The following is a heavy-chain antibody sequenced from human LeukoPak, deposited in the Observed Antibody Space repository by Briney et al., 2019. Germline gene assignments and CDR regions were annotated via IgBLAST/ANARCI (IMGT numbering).Heavy chain of an antibody. J-gene: IGHJ6*02. CDR1: GFNFRGYV. CDR2: ISGSGGRA. Sequence: GGSLRLSCAASGFNFRGYVMSWVRQAPGKGLEWVSAISGSGGRAHYADSVRGRFTISRDNSQNTLQLQMNSLRAEDTAVYYCAKEVVMGETNYYYYGMDVWGQGTTVTVSS. CDR3: AKEVVMGETNYYYYGMDV. V-gene: IGHV3-23*01. D-gene: IGHD2-21*01.